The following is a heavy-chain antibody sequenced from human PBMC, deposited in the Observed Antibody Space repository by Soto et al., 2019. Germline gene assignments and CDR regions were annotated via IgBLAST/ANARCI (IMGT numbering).Heavy chain of an antibody. Sequence: QVQLVESGGGVVQPGRSLRLSCAASGFTFSNFAMNWVRQAPGKGLEWVAVMSYDGGNKYYADSVQGRFTISRDNSKSTLYLQMNSLRPEDTAIYYCAKPTVTIHSRYLDSWVQGTLVTVSS. D-gene: IGHD4-17*01. CDR2: MSYDGGNK. CDR1: GFTFSNFA. CDR3: AKPTVTIHSRYLDS. J-gene: IGHJ4*02. V-gene: IGHV3-30-3*02.